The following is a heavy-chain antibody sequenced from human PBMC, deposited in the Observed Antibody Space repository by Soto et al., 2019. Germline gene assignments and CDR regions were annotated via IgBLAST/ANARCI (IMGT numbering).Heavy chain of an antibody. V-gene: IGHV1-46*01. CDR2: VNPSGGSA. D-gene: IGHD2-15*01. CDR3: AREENCRGGTCYSEYFHH. Sequence: ASVKVSCKTSGYIFTAYSMHWVRQAPEQGLEWMGVVNPSGGSAHYAQSFEGRVTLTRDTSTSTFYMELSSLRSEDTAVYYCAREENCRGGTCYSEYFHHWGQGTLATVSS. J-gene: IGHJ1*01. CDR1: GYIFTAYS.